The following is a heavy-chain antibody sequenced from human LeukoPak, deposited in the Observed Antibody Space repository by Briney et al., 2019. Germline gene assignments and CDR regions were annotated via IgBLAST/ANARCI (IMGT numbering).Heavy chain of an antibody. D-gene: IGHD3-22*01. J-gene: IGHJ6*02. V-gene: IGHV3-23*01. CDR1: GFTFSSYG. CDR2: ISGSGGST. Sequence: PGGSLRLSCVASGFTFSSYGMHWVRQAPGKGLEWVSAISGSGGSTYYADSVKGRFTISRDNSKNTLYLQMNSLRAEDTAVYYCASGRVYDSSGYYYSYYYGMDVWGQGTTVTVSS. CDR3: ASGRVYDSSGYYYSYYYGMDV.